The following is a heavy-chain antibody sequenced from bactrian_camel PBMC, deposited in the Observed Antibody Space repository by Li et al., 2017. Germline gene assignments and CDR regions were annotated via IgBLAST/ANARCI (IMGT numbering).Heavy chain of an antibody. CDR1: GMTGSFNC. CDR2: LGTESSA. Sequence: QVQLVESGGGSVQAGGSLRLSCAVSGMTGSFNCWGWFRQVPGKEREGVAELDTEKEREGVADLGTESSATYADSVKGRFTISRDNAKNTLYLQMNSLKPEDTAVYYCAAEPGRDIALVVGSVGVPDFTYKGQGTQVTVS. J-gene: IGHJ4*01. D-gene: IGHD7*01. V-gene: IGHV3S53*01.